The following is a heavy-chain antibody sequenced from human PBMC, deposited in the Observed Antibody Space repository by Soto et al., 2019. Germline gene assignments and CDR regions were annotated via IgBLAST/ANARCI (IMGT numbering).Heavy chain of an antibody. CDR2: IYYSGST. CDR1: GGSISNYY. D-gene: IGHD2-15*01. V-gene: IGHV4-59*01. CDR3: ARESWGCSGGSCYPEKAFDI. J-gene: IGHJ3*02. Sequence: PSETLSLTCSVSGGSISNYYWSWVRQPPGKGLEWIGYIYYSGSTNYNPSLKSRVTISVDTSKNQFSLKLSSVTAADTAVYYCARESWGCSGGSCYPEKAFDIWGQGTMVTVSS.